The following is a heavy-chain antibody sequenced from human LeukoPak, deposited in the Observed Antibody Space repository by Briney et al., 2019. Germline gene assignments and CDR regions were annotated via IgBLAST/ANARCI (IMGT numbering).Heavy chain of an antibody. CDR3: ARLQIVVVTASTFDY. Sequence: GRSLRLSCAASGFTFSSYAMHWVRQAPGKGLEWVAVISYDGSNKYYADSVKGRFTISRDNSKNTLYLQMNSLRAEVTAVYYCARLQIVVVTASTFDYWGQGTLVTVSS. CDR2: ISYDGSNK. D-gene: IGHD2-21*02. V-gene: IGHV3-30-3*01. CDR1: GFTFSSYA. J-gene: IGHJ4*02.